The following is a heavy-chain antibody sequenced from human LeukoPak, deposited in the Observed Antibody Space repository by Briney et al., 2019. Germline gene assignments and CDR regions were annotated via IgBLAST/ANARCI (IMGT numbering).Heavy chain of an antibody. J-gene: IGHJ3*02. V-gene: IGHV4-30-2*01. CDR2: IFPSGST. CDR3: ARGGAIAAVPDI. Sequence: SQTLSLTCAVSGGSISSGGYSWSWIRQPPGKDLEWTGCIFPSGSTYHNPSLKSRLTISIDSSKNHFSLELRSVTAADTAVYYCARGGAIAAVPDIWGQGTMVTVSS. CDR1: GGSISSGGYS. D-gene: IGHD6-13*01.